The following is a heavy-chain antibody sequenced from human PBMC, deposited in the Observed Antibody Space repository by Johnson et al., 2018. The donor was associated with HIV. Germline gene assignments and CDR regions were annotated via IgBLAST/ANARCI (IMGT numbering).Heavy chain of an antibody. CDR3: ARVGEYCGDDWYAGAVREDAFDI. CDR2: VNWNGGNT. D-gene: IGHD2-21*01. V-gene: IGHV3-74*01. J-gene: IGHJ3*02. CDR1: GFTFSSYW. Sequence: VQLVESGGGLVQPGGSLRLSCAASGFTFSSYWMHWVRQAPGKGLVWVSGVNWNGGNTGYADSVKGRFTISRDNAKNSLYLQMTGLRAEDTALYYCARVGEYCGDDWYAGAVREDAFDIWGQGTMVIVSS.